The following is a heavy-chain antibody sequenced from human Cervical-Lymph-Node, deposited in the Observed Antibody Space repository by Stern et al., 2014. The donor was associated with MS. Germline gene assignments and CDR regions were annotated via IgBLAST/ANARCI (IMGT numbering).Heavy chain of an antibody. D-gene: IGHD2-8*01. CDR1: GFTLSSYG. V-gene: IGHV3-33*01. J-gene: IGHJ6*02. Sequence: VQLGQSGGGVVQPGTSLRLSCAASGFTLSSYGMHWVRQAPGQGLEWVALIWYDGSNKYYADSVKGRFTISRDNSKDTVYLQMNSLRVEDTALYYCARGGFCTDAACYEFDGMDVWGQGTTVTVPS. CDR3: ARGGFCTDAACYEFDGMDV. CDR2: IWYDGSNK.